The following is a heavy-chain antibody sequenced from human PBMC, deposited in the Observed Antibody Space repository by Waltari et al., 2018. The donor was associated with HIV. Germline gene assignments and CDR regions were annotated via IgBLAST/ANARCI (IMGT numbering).Heavy chain of an antibody. CDR2: ISAYNGNT. V-gene: IGHV1-18*01. J-gene: IGHJ6*02. D-gene: IGHD3-22*01. CDR1: GNTFTRYG. Sequence: QVQLVQSGAEVKKPGASVTVSCKASGNTFTRYGLSWVRHAPGQGREWMGWISAYNGNTNYAQKLQGRVSMTTETSTSTAYMELRSLRSDDTAVYYCARLTHYYDTSGPDYYYYGMDVWGQGTTVTVSS. CDR3: ARLTHYYDTSGPDYYYYGMDV.